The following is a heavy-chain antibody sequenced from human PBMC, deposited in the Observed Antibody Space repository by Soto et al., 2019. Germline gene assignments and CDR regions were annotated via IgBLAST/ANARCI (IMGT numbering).Heavy chain of an antibody. CDR1: GFSLSTSGVG. V-gene: IGHV2-5*01. CDR3: AHRPRYSSSLGGFDY. J-gene: IGHJ4*02. D-gene: IGHD6-6*01. Sequence: XGPTLVNPTQSLTLTCTFSGFSLSTSGVGVGWIRQPPGKALEWLSLIYWNDDKRYSPSLKSRLTITKDTSKNQVVLTMTNMDPVDTATYYCAHRPRYSSSLGGFDYWGQGTLVTVSS. CDR2: IYWNDDK.